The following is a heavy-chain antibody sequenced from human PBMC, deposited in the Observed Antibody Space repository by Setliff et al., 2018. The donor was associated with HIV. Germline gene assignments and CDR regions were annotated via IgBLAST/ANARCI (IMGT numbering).Heavy chain of an antibody. J-gene: IGHJ4*02. V-gene: IGHV1-2*02. D-gene: IGHD7-27*01. CDR2: ISPYDLSE. CDR1: GHSLTELS. CDR3: ARQFSNSFDS. Sequence: ASVKVSCKLSGHSLTELSIHWVRQAPGEGPEWMGWISPYDLSERTSQRFRGRVTMTRDTSINAAYLDLSGLTSDDTAVYYCARQFSNSFDSWGQGTLVTVSS.